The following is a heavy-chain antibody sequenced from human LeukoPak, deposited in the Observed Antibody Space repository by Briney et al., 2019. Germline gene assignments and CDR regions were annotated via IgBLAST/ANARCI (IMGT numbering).Heavy chain of an antibody. CDR1: VGSISSSSYY. CDR3: ARRKRSGCSSTSCLLNWFDP. CDR2: IYYSGST. D-gene: IGHD2-2*01. V-gene: IGHV4-39*01. J-gene: IGHJ5*02. Sequence: SETLSLTCTVSVGSISSSSYYCGWIRQPPGKGLEWIGSIYYSGSTYYNPSLKSRVTISVDTSKNQFSLKLSSVTAADTAVYYCARRKRSGCSSTSCLLNWFDPWGQGTLVTVSS.